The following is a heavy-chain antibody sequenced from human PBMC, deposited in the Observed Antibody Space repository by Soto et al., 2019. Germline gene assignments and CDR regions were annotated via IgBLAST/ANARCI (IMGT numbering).Heavy chain of an antibody. J-gene: IGHJ6*01. V-gene: IGHV4-39*01. Sequence: PSETLSLTCTVSGGSISSSSYYWGGIRQPPGKGLEWIGSIYYSGITYYNPSLKSRVTISVDTSKNQFSLKLNSVTAADTAVYYCARYFGVGATRVYYYGMDVWGQGTTVTVSS. D-gene: IGHD1-26*01. CDR1: GGSISSSSYY. CDR2: IYYSGIT. CDR3: ARYFGVGATRVYYYGMDV.